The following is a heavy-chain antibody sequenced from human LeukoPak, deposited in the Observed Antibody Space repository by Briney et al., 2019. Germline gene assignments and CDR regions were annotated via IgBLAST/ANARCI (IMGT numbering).Heavy chain of an antibody. J-gene: IGHJ4*02. V-gene: IGHV3-23*01. D-gene: IGHD2-2*01. Sequence: PGGSLRLACAASGFTFSTYAMSWVRQAPGKGLEWVSGITGSGDSTYYADSVKGRFTISRDNSKNTLYLQMNSLRTEDTAIYYCAKNNGWIPAALDYWGQGTLVTVSS. CDR2: ITGSGDST. CDR3: AKNNGWIPAALDY. CDR1: GFTFSTYA.